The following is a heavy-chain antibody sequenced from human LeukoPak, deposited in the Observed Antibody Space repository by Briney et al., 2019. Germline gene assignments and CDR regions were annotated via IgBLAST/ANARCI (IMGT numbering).Heavy chain of an antibody. CDR2: ISWNSGGI. D-gene: IGHD5-24*01. Sequence: GGSPRLSCAASGFTFDGYAMHWVRQAPGKGLEWVSGISWNSGGIGYADSVKGRFTISRDNAKNSLYLQMNSLRAEDTALYYCAKGGRNRDGYNMYYFDYWGQGTLVTVSS. J-gene: IGHJ4*02. CDR3: AKGGRNRDGYNMYYFDY. V-gene: IGHV3-9*01. CDR1: GFTFDGYA.